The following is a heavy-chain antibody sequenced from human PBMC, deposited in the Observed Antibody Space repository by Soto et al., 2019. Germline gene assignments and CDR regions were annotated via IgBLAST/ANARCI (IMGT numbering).Heavy chain of an antibody. V-gene: IGHV3-30-3*01. CDR2: ISYDGSNK. D-gene: IGHD1-26*01. CDR1: GFTFSSYA. J-gene: IGHJ4*02. Sequence: GGSLRLSCAASGFTFSSYAMHWVRQAPGKGLEWVAVISYDGSNKYYADSVKGRFTISRDNSKNTLFLQMNSLKTEDTGVYYCTSNAAAKVGTLSYWGQGTLVTVSS. CDR3: TSNAAAKVGTLSY.